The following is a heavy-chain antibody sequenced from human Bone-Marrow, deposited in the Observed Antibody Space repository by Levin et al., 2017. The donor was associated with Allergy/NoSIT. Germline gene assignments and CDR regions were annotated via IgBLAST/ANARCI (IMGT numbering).Heavy chain of an antibody. J-gene: IGHJ3*02. Sequence: PGGSLRLSCAGSGFVFSGYAMHWVRQAPGKGLEWLAAILNDGINEYYVDSVKGRFTISRDISKNTLYLEMNNLRAEDTAVYYCAREAAEKWIDLNGRNAFDIWGQGTVVTVSS. CDR1: GFVFSGYA. D-gene: IGHD2-2*03. V-gene: IGHV3-33*01. CDR2: ILNDGINE. CDR3: AREAAEKWIDLNGRNAFDI.